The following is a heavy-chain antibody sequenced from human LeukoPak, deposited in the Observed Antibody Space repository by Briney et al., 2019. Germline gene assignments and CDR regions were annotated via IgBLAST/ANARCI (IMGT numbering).Heavy chain of an antibody. J-gene: IGHJ6*02. CDR3: ARFDYYGMDV. V-gene: IGHV3-21*01. Sequence: GGTLTHTRPASGFTFSSYSLNWLSQPPANGLEPVSPISSSSSYLSYADSAKGRFTLTRDNAKHSPHLQMDSLRAEDTAVYYCARFDYYGMDVWGQGTTVTVSS. CDR1: GFTFSSYS. CDR2: ISSSSSYL.